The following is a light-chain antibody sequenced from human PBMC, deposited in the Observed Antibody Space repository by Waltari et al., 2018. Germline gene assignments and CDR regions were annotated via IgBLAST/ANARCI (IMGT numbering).Light chain of an antibody. CDR2: KAS. J-gene: IGKJ2*01. CDR1: QSISDW. Sequence: DIQMTQFPATLSASVGDRVTITCRASQSISDWLAWFQQKPGKAPKLLIYKASTLHTGVPSRFSGSGSGSEFTLTINSLQADDFATYFCQQYDAYPYTFGQGTNLEI. V-gene: IGKV1-5*03. CDR3: QQYDAYPYT.